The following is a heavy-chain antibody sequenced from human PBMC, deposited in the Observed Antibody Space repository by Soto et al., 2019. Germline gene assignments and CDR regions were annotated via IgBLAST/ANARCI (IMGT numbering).Heavy chain of an antibody. CDR3: ARGGEGGGNYYYGMDV. Sequence: SVKVSCKASGCTFTYRYLHWVRQAPGQALEWMGWITPFNGNTNYAQKFQDRVTITRDRSMSTAYMELSSLRSEDTAMYYCARGGEGGGNYYYGMDVWGQGTTVTVSS. J-gene: IGHJ6*02. CDR1: GCTFTYRY. V-gene: IGHV1-45*02. CDR2: ITPFNGNT. D-gene: IGHD2-21*01.